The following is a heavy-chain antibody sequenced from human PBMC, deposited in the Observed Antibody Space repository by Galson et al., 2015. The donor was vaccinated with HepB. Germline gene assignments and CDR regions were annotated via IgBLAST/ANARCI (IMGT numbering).Heavy chain of an antibody. V-gene: IGHV3-23*01. Sequence: SLRLSCAASGFTFSSCVMGWVRQAPGEGLQWVSSIVGSGASTYYAGSVKGRFTISRDNSKNTLYLQMNSLRADDTAIYYCTKRPYSTGYLPDDFWGQGTLVTVSS. CDR2: IVGSGAST. D-gene: IGHD3-22*01. J-gene: IGHJ4*02. CDR1: GFTFSSCV. CDR3: TKRPYSTGYLPDDF.